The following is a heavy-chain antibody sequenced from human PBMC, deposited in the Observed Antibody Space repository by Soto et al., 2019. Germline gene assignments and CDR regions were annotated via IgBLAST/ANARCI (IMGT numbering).Heavy chain of an antibody. V-gene: IGHV5-51*01. CDR3: ARETYDRSGFDH. D-gene: IGHD3-3*01. J-gene: IGHJ4*02. Sequence: GESLKISCKGSGYSFTTDWIAWVLQMPGKGLEWMGIIYPGDSDTRYSPSFQGQVSFSADKSISAAYLQWSSLKASDTAMYYCARETYDRSGFDHWGQGTLVTVSS. CDR1: GYSFTTDW. CDR2: IYPGDSDT.